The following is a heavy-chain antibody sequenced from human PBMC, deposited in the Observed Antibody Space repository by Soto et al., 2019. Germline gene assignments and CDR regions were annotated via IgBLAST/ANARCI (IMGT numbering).Heavy chain of an antibody. D-gene: IGHD1-7*01. CDR1: EGSRSRGGHY. Sequence: SETLSLTCTVYEGSRSRGGHYGSWIRQHPGKGLECIGYIYYSGSTYYNPSLKSRVTILIDTSKNQFSLKLSSVTAADTAVYYCARGKVGGNFYLDYSGQAPLLTV. CDR3: ARGKVGGNFYLDY. J-gene: IGHJ4*02. V-gene: IGHV4-31*03. CDR2: IYYSGST.